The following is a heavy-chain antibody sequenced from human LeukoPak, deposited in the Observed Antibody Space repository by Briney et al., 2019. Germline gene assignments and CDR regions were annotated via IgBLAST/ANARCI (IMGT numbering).Heavy chain of an antibody. J-gene: IGHJ5*02. V-gene: IGHV4-31*03. CDR2: IYYSGSP. CDR1: GGSISSGGYY. Sequence: SETLSLTCTVSGGSISSGGYYWSWTRQPPGKGLEWIGCIYYSGSPYYNPSLKSRVTISVDTSKNQFSLKLSSVTAADTAVYYCARGRTTTSGWYGRWFDPWGQGTLVTVSS. D-gene: IGHD6-19*01. CDR3: ARGRTTTSGWYGRWFDP.